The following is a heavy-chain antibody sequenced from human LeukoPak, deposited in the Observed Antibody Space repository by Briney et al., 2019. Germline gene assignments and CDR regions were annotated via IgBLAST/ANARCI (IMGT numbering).Heavy chain of an antibody. Sequence: GASVKVSCKASGYTFTSYGISWVRQAPGQGLEWMGWISAYNGNTNYAQKLQGRVTMTTDTSTSTAYMELRSLRSDDTAVYYCARVDYCSSTSCYNYYYYYMDVWGKGTTVTVSS. CDR1: GYTFTSYG. J-gene: IGHJ6*03. V-gene: IGHV1-18*01. CDR2: ISAYNGNT. CDR3: ARVDYCSSTSCYNYYYYYMDV. D-gene: IGHD2-2*01.